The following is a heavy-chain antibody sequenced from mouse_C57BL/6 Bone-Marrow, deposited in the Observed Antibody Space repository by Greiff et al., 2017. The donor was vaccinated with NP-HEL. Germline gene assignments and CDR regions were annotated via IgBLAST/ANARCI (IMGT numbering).Heavy chain of an antibody. Sequence: EVKLVESGGGLVKPGGSLKLSCAASGFTFSSYAMSWVRQTPEKRLEWVATISDGGSYTYYPDNVKGRFTISRDNAKNNLYLQMSHLKSEDTAMYYCARDGVGAYYFDYWGQGTTLTVSS. V-gene: IGHV5-4*01. CDR3: ARDGVGAYYFDY. J-gene: IGHJ2*01. D-gene: IGHD1-1*01. CDR1: GFTFSSYA. CDR2: ISDGGSYT.